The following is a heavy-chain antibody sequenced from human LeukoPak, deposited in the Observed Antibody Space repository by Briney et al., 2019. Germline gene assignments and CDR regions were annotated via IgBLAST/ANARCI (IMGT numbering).Heavy chain of an antibody. Sequence: GESLKISCKGSGYSFTSYWSGWVRHMPGKGLEWVGIIYPGDSDTRYSPSFQGQVTISADKSTSTAYLQWSSLKASDTAMYYCARRGSCSSTSCSKWFDPWGQGTLVTVSS. V-gene: IGHV5-51*01. CDR2: IYPGDSDT. CDR1: GYSFTSYW. CDR3: ARRGSCSSTSCSKWFDP. D-gene: IGHD2-2*01. J-gene: IGHJ5*02.